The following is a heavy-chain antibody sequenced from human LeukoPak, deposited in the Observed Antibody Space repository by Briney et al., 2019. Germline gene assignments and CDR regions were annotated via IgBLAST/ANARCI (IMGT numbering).Heavy chain of an antibody. CDR3: ARGRCSSTSCENNDY. J-gene: IGHJ4*02. CDR1: GGSISSYY. V-gene: IGHV4-59*12. CDR2: IYYSGST. D-gene: IGHD2-2*01. Sequence: PSETLSLTCSVSGGSISSYYWSWIRQPPGKGLEWIGYIYYSGSTNYSPSLKSRVTISVDTSKNQFSLKLSSVTAADTAVYYCARGRCSSTSCENNDYWGQGTLVTVSS.